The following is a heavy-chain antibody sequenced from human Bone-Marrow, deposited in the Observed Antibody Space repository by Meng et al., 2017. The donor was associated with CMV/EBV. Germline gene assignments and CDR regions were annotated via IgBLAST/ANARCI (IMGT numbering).Heavy chain of an antibody. CDR3: ARDRMVVTFYYYYGMDV. V-gene: IGHV3-7*01. D-gene: IGHD4-23*01. J-gene: IGHJ6*04. CDR1: GFTFSSYW. Sequence: GESLKISCAASGFTFSSYWMHWVRQAPGKGLEWVANINQDGSEKYYVDSVKGRFTISRDNAKNSWYLQMNSLRAEDTAVYYCARDRMVVTFYYYYGMDVWGDGTTVTVSS. CDR2: INQDGSEK.